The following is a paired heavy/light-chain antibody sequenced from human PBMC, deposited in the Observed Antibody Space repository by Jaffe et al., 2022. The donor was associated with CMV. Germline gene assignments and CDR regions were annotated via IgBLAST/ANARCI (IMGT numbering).Light chain of an antibody. CDR1: SSDVGSYNL. Sequence: QSALTQPASVSGSPGQSITISCTGTSSDVGSYNLVSWYQQHPGKAPKLMIYEVSKRPSGVSNRFSGSKSGNTASLTISGLQAEDEADYYCCSYAGSSTYAVFGGGTQLTVL. CDR3: CSYAGSSTYAV. J-gene: IGLJ7*01. CDR2: EVS. V-gene: IGLV2-23*02.
Heavy chain of an antibody. J-gene: IGHJ5*02. CDR3: ARDGLEAPTYYDFWSGSHLDGFDP. CDR1: GFTFSSYE. Sequence: EVQLVESGGGLVQPGGSLRLSCAASGFTFSSYEMNWVRQAPGKGLEWVSYISSSGSTIYYADSVKGRFTISRDNAKNSLYLQMNSLRAEDTAVYYCARDGLEAPTYYDFWSGSHLDGFDPWGQGTLVTVSS. CDR2: ISSSGSTI. V-gene: IGHV3-48*03. D-gene: IGHD3-3*01.